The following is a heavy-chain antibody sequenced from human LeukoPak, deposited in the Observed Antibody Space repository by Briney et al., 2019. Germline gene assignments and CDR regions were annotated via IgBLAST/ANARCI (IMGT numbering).Heavy chain of an antibody. CDR1: GFTVSSNY. V-gene: IGHV3-66*01. J-gene: IGHJ4*02. CDR2: IYSGGST. Sequence: PGGSLRLSCAASGFTVSSNYMSWVRQAPGKGLEWVSVIYSGGSTYYADSVKGRFTISRDNSKNTLYLQMNSLRAEDTAVYYCARDPILYYYDSSGPSWGQGTLVTVST. D-gene: IGHD3-22*01. CDR3: ARDPILYYYDSSGPS.